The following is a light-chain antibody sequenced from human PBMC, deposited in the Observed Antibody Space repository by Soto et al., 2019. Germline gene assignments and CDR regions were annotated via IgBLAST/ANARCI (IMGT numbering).Light chain of an antibody. CDR1: SSDVGSYNL. J-gene: IGLJ2*01. CDR3: CSYAGSVV. CDR2: EVI. Sequence: QSALTQPASVCGSPGQSITISCTGTSSDVGSYNLVSWYQQHPGKAPKLMIYEVIKRPSGVSNRFSGSKSGNTASLTISGLQAEDEADYYCCSYAGSVVFGGGTKLTVL. V-gene: IGLV2-23*02.